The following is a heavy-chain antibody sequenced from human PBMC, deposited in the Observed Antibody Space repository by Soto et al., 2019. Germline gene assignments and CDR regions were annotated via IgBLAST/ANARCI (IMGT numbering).Heavy chain of an antibody. CDR1: GGSISSTTNY. CDR2: INHSGSA. CDR3: ARRGGYYFDL. D-gene: IGHD1-1*01. J-gene: IGHJ2*01. Sequence: QLQLQESGPGLVKPSETLSLSCSVSGGSISSTTNYWDWIRQPPGKGLEWIGRINHSGSAYYSPSLRSRVTISADTSNNQLSQKLSSVTAADTAVYYCARRGGYYFDLWGRGTLVTVSS. V-gene: IGHV4-39*01.